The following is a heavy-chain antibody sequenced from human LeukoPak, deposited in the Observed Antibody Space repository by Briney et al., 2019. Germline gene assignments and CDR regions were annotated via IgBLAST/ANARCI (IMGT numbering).Heavy chain of an antibody. CDR3: AKGRGLRYFDRLLLYY. J-gene: IGHJ4*02. CDR2: ISSSSSYT. CDR1: GFTFSDYY. Sequence: GGSLILSCAASGFTFSDYYMSWIRQAPGKGLEWVSYISSSSSYTNYADSVKGRFTISRDNAKNSLYLQMNSLRAEDTAVYYCAKGRGLRYFDRLLLYYWGEGTRAPVSS. D-gene: IGHD3-9*01. V-gene: IGHV3-11*06.